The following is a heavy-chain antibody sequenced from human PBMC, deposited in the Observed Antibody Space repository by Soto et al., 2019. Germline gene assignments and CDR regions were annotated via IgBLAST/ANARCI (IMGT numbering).Heavy chain of an antibody. V-gene: IGHV5-51*01. Sequence: RGESLKISCKASGYSFNSYWIGWVRQMPGKGLEWMGIVHPGNSDIRYSPSFQGQVTVSVDRSISTAYLQWSSLKASDTAMYYCAALTGATFHWGQGTLGTVCS. CDR2: VHPGNSDI. D-gene: IGHD1-20*01. CDR3: AALTGATFH. J-gene: IGHJ4*02. CDR1: GYSFNSYW.